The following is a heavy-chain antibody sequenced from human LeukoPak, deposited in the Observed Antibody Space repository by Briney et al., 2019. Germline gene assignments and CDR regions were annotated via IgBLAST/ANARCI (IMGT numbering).Heavy chain of an antibody. J-gene: IGHJ3*02. CDR2: ISSISSYI. D-gene: IGHD4-17*01. CDR1: GFTFSSYS. Sequence: GGSLRLSCAASGFTFSSYSMNWVRQAPGKGLEWVSSISSISSYIYYADSVKGRFTISRDNAKNSLYLQMNSLRAEDTAVYYCARGATTVTPQAFDIWGQGTMVTVSS. V-gene: IGHV3-21*01. CDR3: ARGATTVTPQAFDI.